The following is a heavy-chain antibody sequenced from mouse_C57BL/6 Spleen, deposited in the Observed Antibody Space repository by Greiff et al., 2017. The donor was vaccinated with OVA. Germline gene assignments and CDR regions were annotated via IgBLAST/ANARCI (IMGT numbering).Heavy chain of an antibody. CDR1: GYTFTSYW. CDR3: ARSGAGVVYAMDY. CDR2: INPSSGYT. D-gene: IGHD1-1*02. Sequence: QVQLQQSGAELAKPGASVKLFSKASGYTFTSYWMHWVKQRPGQGLEWIGYINPSSGYTKYNQKFKDKATLTADKSSSTAYMQLSSLTYEDSAVYYCARSGAGVVYAMDYWGQGTSVTVSS. V-gene: IGHV1-7*01. J-gene: IGHJ4*01.